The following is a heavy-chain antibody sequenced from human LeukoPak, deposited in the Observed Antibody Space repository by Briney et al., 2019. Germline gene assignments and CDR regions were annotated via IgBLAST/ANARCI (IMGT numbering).Heavy chain of an antibody. CDR3: ARSTVTRVGFVY. J-gene: IGHJ4*02. D-gene: IGHD4-17*01. CDR1: VYTFTRYG. Sequence: ASVKVSCKASVYTFTRYGIRWVRQAPGQGLEWMGWISAYNGNTNYPQKLQGRVTMTTDTSTSTAYMALRRLRSDDTAVYYCARSTVTRVGFVYWGEGGLLTVSP. CDR2: ISAYNGNT. V-gene: IGHV1-18*01.